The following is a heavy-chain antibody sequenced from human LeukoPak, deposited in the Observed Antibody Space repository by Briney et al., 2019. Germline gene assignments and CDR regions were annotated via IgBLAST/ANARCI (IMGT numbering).Heavy chain of an antibody. D-gene: IGHD5-12*01. CDR2: ISKDGSNK. J-gene: IGHJ5*02. CDR1: GFAFSNYA. CDR3: ARDWGGYSGYDRNWFDP. V-gene: IGHV3-30-3*01. Sequence: GSLRLSCAASGFAFSNYAVHWVRQAPGKELEWVAVISKDGSNKYYADSVKGRFTISRDNSKNTLYLQMNSLRTEDTAVYYCARDWGGYSGYDRNWFDPCGQGTLVTVSS.